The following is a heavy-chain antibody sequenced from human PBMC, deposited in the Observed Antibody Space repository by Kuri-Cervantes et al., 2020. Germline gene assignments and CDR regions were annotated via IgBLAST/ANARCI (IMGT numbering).Heavy chain of an antibody. CDR2: INHSGST. Sequence: SQTLSLTCAVYGGSFSGYYWSWIRQPPGKGLEWIGEINHSGSTNYNPSLKSRVTISVDTSKNQFSLRLSSVTAEDTAVYYCARALHSGYDSSGYYNYWGQGTLVTVSS. CDR1: GGSFSGYY. J-gene: IGHJ4*02. V-gene: IGHV4-34*01. CDR3: ARALHSGYDSSGYYNY. D-gene: IGHD3-22*01.